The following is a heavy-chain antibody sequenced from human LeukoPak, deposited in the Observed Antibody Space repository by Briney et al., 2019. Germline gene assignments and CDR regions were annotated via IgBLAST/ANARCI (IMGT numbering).Heavy chain of an antibody. Sequence: PSETLSLTCAVYGGSFSGYYWSWIRQPPGKGLEWIGEINHSGSTNYNPSLKSRVTISVDTSKNQFSLKLSSVTAADTAVYYCARAGLRFLEWLSASLFDYWGQGTLVTVSS. CDR2: INHSGST. D-gene: IGHD3-3*01. CDR3: ARAGLRFLEWLSASLFDY. CDR1: GGSFSGYY. J-gene: IGHJ4*02. V-gene: IGHV4-34*01.